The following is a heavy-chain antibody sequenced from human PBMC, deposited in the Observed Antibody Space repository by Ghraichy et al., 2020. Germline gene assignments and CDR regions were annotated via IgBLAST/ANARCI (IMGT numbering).Heavy chain of an antibody. D-gene: IGHD3-22*01. CDR2: IIPIFGTA. Sequence: SVKVSCKASGGTFSSYAISWVRQAPGQGLEWMGGIIPIFGTANYAQKFQGRVTITADESTSTAYMELSSLRSEDTAVYYCARDRRLLYDSSTYYFDYWGQGTLVTVSS. V-gene: IGHV1-69*13. J-gene: IGHJ4*02. CDR1: GGTFSSYA. CDR3: ARDRRLLYDSSTYYFDY.